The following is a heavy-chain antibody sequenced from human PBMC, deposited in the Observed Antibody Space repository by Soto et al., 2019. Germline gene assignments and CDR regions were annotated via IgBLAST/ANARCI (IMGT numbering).Heavy chain of an antibody. J-gene: IGHJ6*02. CDR1: GYSISSGYY. D-gene: IGHD1-1*01. V-gene: IGHV4-38-2*01. CDR3: ARVTGTTRDYYGMDV. CDR2: IYHSGST. Sequence: SETLSLTGAVSGYSISSGYYWGWIRQPPGKGLEWIGSIYHSGSTYYNPSLKSRVTISVDTSKNQFSLKLSSVTAADTAVYYCARVTGTTRDYYGMDVWGQGTTVTVSS.